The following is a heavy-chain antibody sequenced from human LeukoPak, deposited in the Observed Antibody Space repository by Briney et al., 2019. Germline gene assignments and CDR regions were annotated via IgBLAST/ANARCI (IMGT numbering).Heavy chain of an antibody. V-gene: IGHV3-21*01. CDR3: ASVAVAGYFDS. Sequence: GGSLRLSCAASGFTFSSYNMNWVRQAPGKGLEWVSSISSGSSYIYYADSVKGRFTISRDNAKNSLYLQMNSLRAEDTAVYYCASVAVAGYFDSWGQGTLVTVFS. J-gene: IGHJ4*02. D-gene: IGHD6-19*01. CDR1: GFTFSSYN. CDR2: ISSGSSYI.